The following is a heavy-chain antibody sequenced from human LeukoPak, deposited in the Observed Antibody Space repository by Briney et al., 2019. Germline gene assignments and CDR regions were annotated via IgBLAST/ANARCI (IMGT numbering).Heavy chain of an antibody. CDR3: ARVRSEAMVNPDDAFDI. CDR2: INPSGGST. D-gene: IGHD5-18*01. V-gene: IGHV1-46*01. J-gene: IGHJ3*02. CDR1: GYTFTSYY. Sequence: ASVKVSCKASGYTFTSYYMHWVRQAPGQGLEWMRIINPSGGSTSYAQKFQGRVTMTRDTSTSTVYMELSSLRSEDTAVYYCARVRSEAMVNPDDAFDIWGQGTMVTVSS.